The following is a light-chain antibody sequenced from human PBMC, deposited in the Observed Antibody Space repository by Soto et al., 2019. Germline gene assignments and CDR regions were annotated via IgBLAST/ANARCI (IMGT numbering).Light chain of an antibody. Sequence: EIVLTQSPGTLSLSPGERATLSCRASQSVSNSYLAWSQQKPGRAPRLLIYGASSRATDIPDRFSGSGSGTGFTLTISRLEPVDAAVYYCQQYGSSPTTFGQGNKVEIK. CDR1: QSVSNSY. CDR2: GAS. J-gene: IGKJ1*01. CDR3: QQYGSSPTT. V-gene: IGKV3-20*01.